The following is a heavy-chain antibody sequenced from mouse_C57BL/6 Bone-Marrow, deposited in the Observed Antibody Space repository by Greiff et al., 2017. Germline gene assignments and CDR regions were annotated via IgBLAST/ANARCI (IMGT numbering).Heavy chain of an antibody. V-gene: IGHV14-4*01. D-gene: IGHD2-3*01. CDR3: TGVYDGYLYYFDY. Sequence: VQLQQSGAELVRPGASVKLSCTASGFNIKDDYMHWVKQRPEQGLEWIGWIDPENGDTEYASKFQGKATITADTSSNTAYLQLSSLTSEDTAVYYCTGVYDGYLYYFDYWGQGTTRTVSS. CDR1: GFNIKDDY. CDR2: IDPENGDT. J-gene: IGHJ2*01.